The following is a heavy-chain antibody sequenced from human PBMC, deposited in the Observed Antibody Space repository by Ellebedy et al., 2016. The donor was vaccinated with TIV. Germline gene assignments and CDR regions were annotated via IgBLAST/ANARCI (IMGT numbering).Heavy chain of an antibody. D-gene: IGHD6-13*01. J-gene: IGHJ4*02. CDR3: AKDPGIPAVGR. V-gene: IGHV1-2*02. CDR1: GYVFTGYF. CDR2: INPNSGGT. Sequence: AASVKVSCKASGYVFTGYFMHWVRQAPGQGLEWMGYINPNSGGTAYIQKFQGRVTMTMDTSLTTAYMELSGLTSDDTAVYYCAKDPGIPAVGRWGQGTLVTVSS.